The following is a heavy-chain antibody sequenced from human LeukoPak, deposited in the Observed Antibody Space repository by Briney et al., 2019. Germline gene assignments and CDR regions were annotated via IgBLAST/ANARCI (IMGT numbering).Heavy chain of an antibody. D-gene: IGHD3-10*01. CDR3: ARVLGPGKITAGRWFDP. J-gene: IGHJ5*02. V-gene: IGHV1-18*01. CDR1: GYTFTSYG. Sequence: ASVKVSCKASGYTFTSYGISWVRQAPGQGIEWMGWISAYNGNTNYAQKLQGRVTMTTDTSTSTAYMELRSLRSDDTAVYYCARVLGPGKITAGRWFDPWGQGTLVTVSS. CDR2: ISAYNGNT.